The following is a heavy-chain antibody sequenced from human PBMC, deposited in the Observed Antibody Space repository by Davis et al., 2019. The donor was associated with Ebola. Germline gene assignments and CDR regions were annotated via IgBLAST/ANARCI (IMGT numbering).Heavy chain of an antibody. D-gene: IGHD6-19*01. J-gene: IGHJ4*02. CDR1: GFTLSSYG. Sequence: GESLKISCAASGFTLSSYGLHWVRQPPGKGLEWVAVIWYDGRNQYYADSVKGRFTISRDNSKNSLYLQMNSLRDEDTAAYYCARELYSSGWYYFDYWGQGTLVTVSS. CDR2: IWYDGRNQ. V-gene: IGHV3-33*01. CDR3: ARELYSSGWYYFDY.